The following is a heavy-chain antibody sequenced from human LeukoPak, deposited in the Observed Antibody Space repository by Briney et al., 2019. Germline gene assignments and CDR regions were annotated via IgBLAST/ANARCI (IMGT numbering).Heavy chain of an antibody. J-gene: IGHJ4*02. V-gene: IGHV3-23*01. CDR2: ISGSGGST. CDR1: GFTFSSYA. CDR3: AKDPPTYYDFWSGYYHFDY. Sequence: GGSLRLSCAASGFTFSSYAMSWVRQAPGKGLEWVSAISGSGGSTYYADSVKGRFTISGDNSKNTLYLQMNSLRAEDTAVYYCAKDPPTYYDFWSGYYHFDYWGQGTLVTVSS. D-gene: IGHD3-3*01.